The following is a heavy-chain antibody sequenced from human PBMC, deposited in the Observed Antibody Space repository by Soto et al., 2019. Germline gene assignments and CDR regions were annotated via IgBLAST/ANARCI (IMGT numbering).Heavy chain of an antibody. CDR1: GYTFTSYA. Sequence: ASVKVSCKASGYTFTSYAMHWVRQAPGQRLEWMGWINAGNGNTKYSQKFQGRVTITRDTSASTAYMELSSLRSEDTAVYYCARDSPGGGSGWLYGMDCWGQGTTVTVSS. CDR2: INAGNGNT. V-gene: IGHV1-3*01. D-gene: IGHD6-19*01. J-gene: IGHJ6*02. CDR3: ARDSPGGGSGWLYGMDC.